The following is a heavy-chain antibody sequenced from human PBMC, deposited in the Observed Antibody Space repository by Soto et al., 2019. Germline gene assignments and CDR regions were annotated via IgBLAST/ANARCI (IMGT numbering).Heavy chain of an antibody. CDR3: ARVRYSDNWHGLIDF. CDR1: GGSISSGAFS. CDR2: IYYSGST. J-gene: IGHJ4*02. V-gene: IGHV4-30-2*01. Sequence: TLSLTYTVSGGSISSGAFSWSWIRQPPGRGLEWIGYIYYSGSTYYIPSLRSRVAISMDRAKNQFSLHLSSVTAEDTAVYFCARVRYSDNWHGLIDFWGLGTLVTVSS. D-gene: IGHD4-4*01.